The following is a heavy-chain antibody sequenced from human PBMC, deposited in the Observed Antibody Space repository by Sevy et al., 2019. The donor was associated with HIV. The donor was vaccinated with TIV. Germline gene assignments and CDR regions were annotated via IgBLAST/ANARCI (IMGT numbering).Heavy chain of an antibody. CDR3: ARTSALGLHLGEPFDY. Sequence: GGSLRLSCAASRFTFSSYSMNWVRQAPGKGLEWVSYITSSSSTIYYSDSVKGRFTISRDNAKNSLYLQMNSLRAEDTAVYYCARTSALGLHLGEPFDYWGQGTLVTVSS. J-gene: IGHJ4*02. D-gene: IGHD3-16*01. V-gene: IGHV3-48*01. CDR2: ITSSSSTI. CDR1: RFTFSSYS.